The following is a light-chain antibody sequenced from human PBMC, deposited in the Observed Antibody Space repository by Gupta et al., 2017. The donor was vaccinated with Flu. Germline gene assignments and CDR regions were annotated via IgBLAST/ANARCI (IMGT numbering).Light chain of an antibody. CDR2: DDS. CDR3: QVWDSSSDHVV. V-gene: IGLV3-21*02. J-gene: IGLJ2*01. CDR1: NIGSKS. Sequence: SYVLTPPLSVSVAPGQTAKITCGGNNIGSKSVHWYQQKPGQAPVLVVYDDSFRPSGIPERFSGSNSGNTATLTITRVEAGDEADYYCQVWDSSSDHVVFGGGTKLTVL.